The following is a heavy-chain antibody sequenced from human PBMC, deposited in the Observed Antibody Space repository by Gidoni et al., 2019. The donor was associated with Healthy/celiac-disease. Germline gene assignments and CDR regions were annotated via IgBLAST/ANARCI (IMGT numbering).Heavy chain of an antibody. D-gene: IGHD3-10*01. CDR1: RFPFADYA. J-gene: IGHJ4*02. CDR3: AKDTRGLVQGVIGY. V-gene: IGHV3-9*01. CDR2: ISWNSGSI. Sequence: EVQLVASGGGLVQPGRSLSLSCAASRFPFADYAMHWVRQAPGKGLEWFAGISWNSGSIGYADSGKGRFTISRDNAKNYLYLQMNSLRAEDTALYYCAKDTRGLVQGVIGYWGQGTLVTVSS.